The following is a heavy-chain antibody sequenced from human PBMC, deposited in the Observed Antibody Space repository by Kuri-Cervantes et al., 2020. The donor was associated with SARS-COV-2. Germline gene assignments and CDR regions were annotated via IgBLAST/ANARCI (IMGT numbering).Heavy chain of an antibody. D-gene: IGHD6-19*01. CDR3: ARGQQWLARFDY. CDR1: GGSFSGYY. CDR2: INHSGST. Sequence: SETLSLTCAVYGGSFSGYYWSWIRQPPGKGLEWIGEINHSGSTNYNPSPKSRVTISVDTSKNQFSLKLSSVTAADTAVYYCARGQQWLARFDYWGQGTLVTVSS. J-gene: IGHJ4*02. V-gene: IGHV4-34*01.